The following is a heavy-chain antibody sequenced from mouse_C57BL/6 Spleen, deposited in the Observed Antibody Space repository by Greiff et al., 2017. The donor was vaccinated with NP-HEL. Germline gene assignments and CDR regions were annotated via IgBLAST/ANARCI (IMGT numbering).Heavy chain of an antibody. V-gene: IGHV1-4*01. D-gene: IGHD2-5*01. Sequence: QVQLKQSGAELARPGASVKMSCKASGYTFTSYTMHWVKQRPGQGLEWIGYINPSSGYTKYNQKFKDKATLTADKSSSTAYMQLSSLTSEDSAVYYCAREGAYSNWFAYWGQGTLVTVSA. J-gene: IGHJ3*01. CDR3: AREGAYSNWFAY. CDR1: GYTFTSYT. CDR2: INPSSGYT.